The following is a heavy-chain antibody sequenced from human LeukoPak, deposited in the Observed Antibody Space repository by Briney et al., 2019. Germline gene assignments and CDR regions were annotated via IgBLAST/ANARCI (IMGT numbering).Heavy chain of an antibody. CDR3: ARQYLAVAGRWFDP. Sequence: SETLSLTCTVSGGSISSYYWSWIRQPAGKGLEWIGRIYTSGSTNYNPSLKSRVTMSVDTSKNQFSLKLSSVTAADTAVYYCARQYLAVAGRWFDPWGQGALVTVSS. V-gene: IGHV4-4*07. J-gene: IGHJ5*02. D-gene: IGHD6-19*01. CDR2: IYTSGST. CDR1: GGSISSYY.